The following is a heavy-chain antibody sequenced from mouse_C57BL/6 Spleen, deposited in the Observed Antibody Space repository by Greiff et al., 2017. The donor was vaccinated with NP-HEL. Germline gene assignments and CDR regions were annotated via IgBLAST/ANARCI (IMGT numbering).Heavy chain of an antibody. CDR3: ASRGSSSWYFDV. CDR2: IDPSDSYT. J-gene: IGHJ1*03. CDR1: GYTFTSYW. V-gene: IGHV1-50*01. D-gene: IGHD1-1*01. Sequence: QVQLQQPGAELVKPGASVKLSCKASGYTFTSYWMQWVKQRPGQGLEWIGEIDPSDSYTNYNQKFKGKATLTVDTSSSTAYMQLSSLTSEDSAVYYCASRGSSSWYFDVWGTGTTVTVSS.